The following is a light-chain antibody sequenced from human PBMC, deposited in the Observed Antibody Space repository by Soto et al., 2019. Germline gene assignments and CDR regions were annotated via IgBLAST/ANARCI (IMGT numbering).Light chain of an antibody. Sequence: EIVLTPSPATLSLSPVERATLSCRASQSVGSSLAWYQQRPGRAPRLLIYDAFVRATGIPARFSGSGSGTDFTLTISRLEPEDFAVYYCQHFSNSPSITFGQGTRLEIK. CDR2: DAF. CDR3: QHFSNSPSIT. J-gene: IGKJ5*01. CDR1: QSVGSS. V-gene: IGKV3-11*01.